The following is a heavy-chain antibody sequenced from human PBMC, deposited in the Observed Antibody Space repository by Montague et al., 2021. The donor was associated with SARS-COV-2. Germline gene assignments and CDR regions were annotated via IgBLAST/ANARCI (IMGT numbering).Heavy chain of an antibody. J-gene: IGHJ4*02. CDR3: TRRLHGFNRHYFDY. Sequence: TLSLTCAVYGGSFSGYYWSWIRQPPGKGLEWIGEINHSGSTNYNPSLKSRVTISVDTSKNQFSLKLSSVTAADTAVYYCTRRLHGFNRHYFDYWGQGTLVTVSS. V-gene: IGHV4-34*01. CDR2: INHSGST. D-gene: IGHD5-24*01. CDR1: GGSFSGYY.